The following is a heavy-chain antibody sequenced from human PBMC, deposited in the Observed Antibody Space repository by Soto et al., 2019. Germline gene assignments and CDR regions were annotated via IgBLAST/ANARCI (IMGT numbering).Heavy chain of an antibody. CDR1: GFTFSSFA. V-gene: IGHV3-30-3*01. CDR3: ARGGAWTPEGLGY. D-gene: IGHD2-15*01. J-gene: IGHJ4*02. Sequence: QVQLVESGGGVVQPGRSLRLSCAASGFTFSSFAMHWVRQAPGKGLEWLAVISSDVVNYYYAESGKGRFTISRDNSKNTLYLQINRLRNEDTAVYYCARGGAWTPEGLGYWGQGTLVTVSS. CDR2: ISSDVVNY.